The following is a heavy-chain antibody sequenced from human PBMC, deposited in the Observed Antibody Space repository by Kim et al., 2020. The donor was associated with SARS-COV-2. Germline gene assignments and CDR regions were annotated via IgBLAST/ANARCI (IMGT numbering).Heavy chain of an antibody. CDR3: AKGGADSSGWFDY. CDR2: ISYDGSNK. J-gene: IGHJ4*02. Sequence: GGSLRLSCAASGFTFSSYGMHWVRQAPGKGLEWVAVISYDGSNKYYADSVKGRFTISRDNSKNTLYMQMNRLRAEDTAVYYCAKGGADSSGWFDYWGQGT. CDR1: GFTFSSYG. V-gene: IGHV3-30*18. D-gene: IGHD6-19*01.